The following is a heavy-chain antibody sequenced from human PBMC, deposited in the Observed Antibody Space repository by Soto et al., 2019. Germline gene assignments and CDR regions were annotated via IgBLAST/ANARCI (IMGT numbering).Heavy chain of an antibody. CDR3: VKDTYYYDSSGYYIFDY. CDR1: GLTFSRYG. D-gene: IGHD3-22*01. CDR2: ISYDGSNK. V-gene: IGHV3-30*18. Sequence: QEQLVESGGGVVQPGRSLRLSCAASGLTFSRYGMHWVRQAPGKGLEWAAHISYDGSNKHSAESVKGRFTISRDSSKNTLYLQMNSLRAEDTAVYYCVKDTYYYDSSGYYIFDYWGQGTLVAVSS. J-gene: IGHJ4*02.